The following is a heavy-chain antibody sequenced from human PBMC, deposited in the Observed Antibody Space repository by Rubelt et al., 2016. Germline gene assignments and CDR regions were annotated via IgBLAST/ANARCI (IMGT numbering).Heavy chain of an antibody. CDR2: IYYSGST. V-gene: IGHV4-34*01. CDR1: GGSFSGYY. J-gene: IGHJ4*02. CDR3: ARDGRYYGSGSFDY. D-gene: IGHD3-10*01. Sequence: QVQLQQWGAGLLKPSETLSLTCAVYGGSFSGYYWGWIRQPPGKGLEWIGYIYYSGSTYYNPSLRSRVTISVDTSKNQFSRKRSSGTAADTAVYYCARDGRYYGSGSFDYWGQGTLVTVSS.